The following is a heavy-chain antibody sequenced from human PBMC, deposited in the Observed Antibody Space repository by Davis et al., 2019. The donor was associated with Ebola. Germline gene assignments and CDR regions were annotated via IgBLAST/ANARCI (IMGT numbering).Heavy chain of an antibody. Sequence: GESLKISCQGSGYTFTSYWIAWVRQVPGKGLEWMGSIYPGDSDTRYSPSFRGQVTISADKSFSTAYLQWSGLKASDTAMYYCARGTDGYNPGGYFDSWGQGTLVTVSS. J-gene: IGHJ4*02. CDR1: GYTFTSYW. CDR2: IYPGDSDT. CDR3: ARGTDGYNPGGYFDS. D-gene: IGHD5-24*01. V-gene: IGHV5-51*01.